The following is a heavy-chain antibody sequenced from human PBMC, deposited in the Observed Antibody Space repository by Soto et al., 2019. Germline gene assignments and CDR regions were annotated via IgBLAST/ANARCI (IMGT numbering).Heavy chain of an antibody. CDR1: GYTFTDYY. CDR2: INPNNGGT. CDR3: VRGEAGYYYYGLDV. V-gene: IGHV1-2*04. Sequence: ASVKVSCKFSGYTFTDYYIHWVRQAPGQGLEWMGWINPNNGGTKFAQNFQGWVILTSDTSINTVYMEMTRLRSDDTAVYFCVRGEAGYYYYGLDVWGQRTTVTVSS. D-gene: IGHD2-21*01. J-gene: IGHJ6*02.